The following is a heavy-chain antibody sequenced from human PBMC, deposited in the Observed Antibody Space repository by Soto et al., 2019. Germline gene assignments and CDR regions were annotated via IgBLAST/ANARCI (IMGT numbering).Heavy chain of an antibody. D-gene: IGHD3-22*01. J-gene: IGHJ5*02. CDR1: GGSFTSGGYY. Sequence: LSLPCTVPGGSFTSGGYYWSSIRKHPGKGLESIGYIYYTGSSYYNPSLESRVTISVDKSKNQFALKLSSVTAADTAVYYSAIDLITMTSPWGQGTLVTVSS. CDR2: IYYTGSS. V-gene: IGHV4-31*03. CDR3: AIDLITMTSP.